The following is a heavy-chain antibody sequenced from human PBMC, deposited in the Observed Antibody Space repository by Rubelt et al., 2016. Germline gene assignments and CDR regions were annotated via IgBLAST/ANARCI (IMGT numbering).Heavy chain of an antibody. D-gene: IGHD6-13*01. V-gene: IGHV4-59*01. CDR1: GGSINNYY. CDR3: ARDFFRGSWPFDY. J-gene: IGHJ4*02. Sequence: QVQLQESGPGLVKPSETLSLTCTVSGGSINNYYWSWIRQPPGEGLEWIGYTYYSGSTKYNPSLKSRVTISVDTSKNQFSLKLSSVTAADTAVYYCARDFFRGSWPFDYWGQGTLVTVSS. CDR2: TYYSGST.